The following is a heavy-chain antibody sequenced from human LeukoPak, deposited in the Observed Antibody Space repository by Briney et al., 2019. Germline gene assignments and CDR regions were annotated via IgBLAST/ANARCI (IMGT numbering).Heavy chain of an antibody. CDR2: IYYSGST. V-gene: IGHV4-31*03. J-gene: IGHJ3*02. CDR1: GGSISSGGYY. CDR3: ARNYYDSSGYSHDAFDI. D-gene: IGHD3-22*01. Sequence: PSETLFLTCTVSGGSISSGGYYWSWIRQHPGKGLEWIGYIYYSGSTYYNPSLKSRVTISVDTSKNQFSLKLSSVTAADTAVYYCARNYYDSSGYSHDAFDIWGQGTMVTVSS.